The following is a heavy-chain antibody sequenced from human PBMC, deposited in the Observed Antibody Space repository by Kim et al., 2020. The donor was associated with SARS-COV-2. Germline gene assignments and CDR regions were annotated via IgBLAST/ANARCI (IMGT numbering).Heavy chain of an antibody. J-gene: IGHJ6*03. V-gene: IGHV3-21*01. CDR3: ARGGRLSGYYYYYMDV. D-gene: IGHD3-16*02. CDR2: ISSSSSYI. CDR1: GFTFSSYS. Sequence: GGSLRLSCAASGFTFSSYSMNWVRQAPGKGLEWVSSISSSSSYIYYADSVKGRFTISRDNAKNSLYLQMNSLRAEDTAVYYCARGGRLSGYYYYYMDVWGKGTTVTVSS.